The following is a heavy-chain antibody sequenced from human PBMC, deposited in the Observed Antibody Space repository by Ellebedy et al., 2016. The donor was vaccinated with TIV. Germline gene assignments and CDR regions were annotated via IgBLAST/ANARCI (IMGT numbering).Heavy chain of an antibody. CDR1: GGSISSYY. CDR2: INHSGST. Sequence: SETLSLTCTISGGSISSYYWSWIRQPPGKGLEWIGEINHSGSTNYNPSLKSRVTISVDTSKNQFSLKLRSVTAADTAVYYCARGGGGSSGYYYGYWGQGTLVTVSS. D-gene: IGHD3-22*01. CDR3: ARGGGGSSGYYYGY. J-gene: IGHJ4*02. V-gene: IGHV4-34*01.